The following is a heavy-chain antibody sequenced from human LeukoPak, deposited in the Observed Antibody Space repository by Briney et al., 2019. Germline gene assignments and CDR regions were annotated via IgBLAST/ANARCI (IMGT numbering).Heavy chain of an antibody. D-gene: IGHD4-17*01. CDR3: ARRVLTVTTLFYLDY. CDR2: IDSGADT. CDR1: GFTFSSYA. J-gene: IGHJ4*02. V-gene: IGHV3-23*01. Sequence: GGSLRLACAASGFTFSSYALSWVRQAPGRGLEWVSAIDSGADTYYADSVKGRFTISRDNSKNTLYLEMNSLRVEDTAVYYCARRVLTVTTLFYLDYWGRGTLVTVSS.